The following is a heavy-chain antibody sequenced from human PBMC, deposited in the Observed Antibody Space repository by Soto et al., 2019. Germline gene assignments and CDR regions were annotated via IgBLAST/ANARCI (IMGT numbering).Heavy chain of an antibody. CDR3: ARDRMIGRVVVAAITFRY. Sequence: GASVKXSCKASGYTFTSYYMHWVRQAPGQGLEWMGIINPSGGSTSYAQKFQGRVTMTRDTSTSTVYMELSSLRSEDTAVYYCARDRMIGRVVVAAITFRYWGQGTLVTVSS. CDR2: INPSGGST. V-gene: IGHV1-46*03. CDR1: GYTFTSYY. J-gene: IGHJ4*02. D-gene: IGHD2-15*01.